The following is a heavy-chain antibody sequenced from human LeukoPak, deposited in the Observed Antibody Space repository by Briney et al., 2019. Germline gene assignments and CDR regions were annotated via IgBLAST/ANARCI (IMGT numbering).Heavy chain of an antibody. V-gene: IGHV4-59*08. Sequence: SETLSLTCTVSGGSISSYYWSWIRQPPGKGLEWIGYIYYSGSANYSPSPKSRVTISVDASKNQFSLKLSSVTAADTAVYYCARHFMGYCHGGDCPYYFDYWGQGTLATVSS. CDR3: ARHFMGYCHGGDCPYYFDY. D-gene: IGHD2-8*02. J-gene: IGHJ4*02. CDR1: GGSISSYY. CDR2: IYYSGSA.